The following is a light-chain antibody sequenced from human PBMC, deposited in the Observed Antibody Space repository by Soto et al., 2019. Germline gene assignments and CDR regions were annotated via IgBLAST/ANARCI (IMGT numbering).Light chain of an antibody. Sequence: QCVLTQPPSASGSPGQSVTISCTGTSSDVGGYKYVSWYQQYPGKAPKLMIYAVNKRPSGVPDRFSGSKSGNTASLTVSGLQAEDEADYYCSSYAGSNNYVFGTGTKVTVL. CDR3: SSYAGSNNYV. V-gene: IGLV2-8*01. CDR1: SSDVGGYKY. J-gene: IGLJ1*01. CDR2: AVN.